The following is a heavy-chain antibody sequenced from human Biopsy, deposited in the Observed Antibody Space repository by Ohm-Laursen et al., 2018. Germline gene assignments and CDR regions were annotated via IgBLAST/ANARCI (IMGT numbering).Heavy chain of an antibody. CDR3: ARGGPHVRAGGSAFDY. V-gene: IGHV3-33*07. CDR1: GFSFSTYG. D-gene: IGHD2-2*01. J-gene: IGHJ4*02. Sequence: SLRLSCAASGFSFSTYGIYWVRQAPGKGLEWVAAIWYDGTNKYYAESVKGQLTISRDNSKNTLYLQMNGLRAEDTAVYFCARGGPHVRAGGSAFDYWGQGTLVTVSS. CDR2: IWYDGTNK.